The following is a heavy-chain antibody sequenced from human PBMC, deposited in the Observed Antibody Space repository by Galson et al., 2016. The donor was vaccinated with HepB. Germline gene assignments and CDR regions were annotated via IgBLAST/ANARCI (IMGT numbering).Heavy chain of an antibody. J-gene: IGHJ6*02. CDR2: IKPHSGGT. V-gene: IGHV1-2*02. CDR3: AREFNRHTVTTCYYYGMDV. Sequence: SVKVSCKASGYSFTGYFIHWVRQAPGQGLEWMGLIKPHSGGTKYAQKFQGRVTLTRDTSTSTVYMELTSLRSDDTAVYFCAREFNRHTVTTCYYYGMDVWGQGTTVTVSS. CDR1: GYSFTGYF. D-gene: IGHD4-17*01.